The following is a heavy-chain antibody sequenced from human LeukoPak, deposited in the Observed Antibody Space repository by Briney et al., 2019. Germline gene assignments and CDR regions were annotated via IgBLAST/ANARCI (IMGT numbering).Heavy chain of an antibody. CDR3: ARGHAKAYGDLQIDWFDP. Sequence: ASGKVCWKGSGYTFISYEISWVRQATGQGLEWMGWMNPNNGNTGYAQRFQGRVTMTRDTSITTAYMELSGLRSEDTAVYYCARGHAKAYGDLQIDWFDPWGQGTLVTVSS. D-gene: IGHD4-17*01. CDR2: MNPNNGNT. V-gene: IGHV1-8*01. CDR1: GYTFISYE. J-gene: IGHJ5*02.